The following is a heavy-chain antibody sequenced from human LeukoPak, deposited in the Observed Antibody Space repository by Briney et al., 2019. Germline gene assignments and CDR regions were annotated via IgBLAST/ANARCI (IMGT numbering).Heavy chain of an antibody. CDR1: GYSISSGYY. Sequence: SETLSLTCAVSGYSISSGYYWGWIRQPPGKGREWIGSIYHSGSTYYNPSLKSRVTISVDTSKNQFSLKLSSVTAADTAVYYCARRSGGRFDYWGQGTLVTVSS. CDR2: IYHSGST. D-gene: IGHD3-10*01. J-gene: IGHJ4*02. CDR3: ARRSGGRFDY. V-gene: IGHV4-38-2*01.